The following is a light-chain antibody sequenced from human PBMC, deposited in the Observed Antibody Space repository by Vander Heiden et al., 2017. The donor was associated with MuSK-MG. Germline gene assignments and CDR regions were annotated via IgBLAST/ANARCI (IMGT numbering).Light chain of an antibody. V-gene: IGKV3-20*01. CDR3: QQGGSSPCT. Sequence: EVLVTQSPGTLSLSPGERAILFCRASHILSNSYLAWYQQKPGQAPRLVIHGASSRATGIPDRFSGSGSGTDFTLTISRLEPEDFAVYYCQQGGSSPCTFGGGTKVEIK. CDR2: GAS. J-gene: IGKJ4*01. CDR1: HILSNSY.